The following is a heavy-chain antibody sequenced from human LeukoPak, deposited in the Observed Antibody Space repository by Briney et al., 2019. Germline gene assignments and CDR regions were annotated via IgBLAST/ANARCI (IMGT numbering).Heavy chain of an antibody. J-gene: IGHJ6*03. V-gene: IGHV5-51*01. D-gene: IGHD6-6*01. CDR2: IYPGDSDT. Sequence: GESLKISCKGSGYSFSNYWIGWVRHMPGKGLEWMGIIYPGDSDTRYSPSFQGQVTISADKSISTAYLQWSSLKASDTAMYYCARHGSSDYYYMDVWGKGTTVTISS. CDR1: GYSFSNYW. CDR3: ARHGSSDYYYMDV.